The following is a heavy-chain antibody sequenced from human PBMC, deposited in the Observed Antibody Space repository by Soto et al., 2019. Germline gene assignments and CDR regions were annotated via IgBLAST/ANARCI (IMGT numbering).Heavy chain of an antibody. V-gene: IGHV3-33*01. CDR3: ARGPDYSNFGYFAY. D-gene: IGHD4-4*01. J-gene: IGHJ4*02. Sequence: QVQLVESGGGVVQPGRSLRLSCAASGFTFSSHAMNWVRQAPGKGLEWVALIWNAGNNKYYADAGSVKGRFTISRDNYRNTLYLEMNSVRADDTGVYYCARGPDYSNFGYFAYWGQGTLVTVSS. CDR1: GFTFSSHA. CDR2: IWNAGNNK.